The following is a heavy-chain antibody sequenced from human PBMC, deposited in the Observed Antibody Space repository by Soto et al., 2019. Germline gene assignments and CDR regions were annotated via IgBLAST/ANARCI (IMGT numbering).Heavy chain of an antibody. CDR1: GASISSGYY. Sequence: QVQLQESGPGLVKPSQTLSLTCTVSGASISSGYYWTWIRQHPGKGLKWIGYIYYNGNTFYNPSLKSRLTISLDTSKTQFSLKLSSVTAADAAMYYCARALRSYYFDYWGQGTLVTVSS. CDR2: IYYNGNT. D-gene: IGHD3-16*02. V-gene: IGHV4-31*03. CDR3: ARALRSYYFDY. J-gene: IGHJ4*02.